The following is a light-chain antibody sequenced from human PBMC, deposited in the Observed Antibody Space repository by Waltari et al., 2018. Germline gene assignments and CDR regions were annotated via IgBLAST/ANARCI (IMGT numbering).Light chain of an antibody. CDR3: YSTADNNWV. Sequence: SYELTQPSSVSVSPGQTATITCPGDVLAKKYGRWLQQKPGQAPVVVIYKDTERPSGIPERFSGSDSGTTVTLTITGAQFDDEADYYCYSTADNNWVFGGGTKLTVL. V-gene: IGLV3-27*01. J-gene: IGLJ3*02. CDR2: KDT. CDR1: VLAKKY.